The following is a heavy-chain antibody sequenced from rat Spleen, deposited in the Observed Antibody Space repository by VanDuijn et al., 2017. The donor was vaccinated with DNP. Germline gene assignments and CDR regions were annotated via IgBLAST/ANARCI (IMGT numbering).Heavy chain of an antibody. J-gene: IGHJ4*01. CDR3: ARWPGYNPPYAMDA. CDR2: ISHTDDTT. D-gene: IGHD1-4*01. CDR1: GFSFRNYY. V-gene: IGHV5-25*01. Sequence: EVQLVESGGGLVQPGRSLKLSCAASGFSFRNYYMAWVRQTPKKGLEWVAIISHTDDTTYYPDSVKGRFTISRDNAYSSLYLQMNSLNSEDTATYYCARWPGYNPPYAMDAWGQGTSVTVSS.